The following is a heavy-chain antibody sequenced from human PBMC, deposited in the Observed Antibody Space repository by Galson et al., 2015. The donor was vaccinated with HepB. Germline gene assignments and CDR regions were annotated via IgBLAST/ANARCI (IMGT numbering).Heavy chain of an antibody. Sequence: SEPLSLTCTVSGGSISSYYWSWIRQPPEKGLEWIGYIYYSGSTNYNPSLKSRVTISVDTSKNQFSLKLSSVTAADTAVYYCARPHLSGQWLWAFDIWGQGTMVTVSS. V-gene: IGHV4-59*08. CDR1: GGSISSYY. CDR3: ARPHLSGQWLWAFDI. CDR2: IYYSGST. J-gene: IGHJ3*02. D-gene: IGHD6-19*01.